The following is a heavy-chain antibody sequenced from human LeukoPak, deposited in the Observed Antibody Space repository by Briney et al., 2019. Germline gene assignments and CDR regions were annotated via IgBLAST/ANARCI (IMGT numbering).Heavy chain of an antibody. V-gene: IGHV5-51*01. Sequence: GESLKISCKGSGDTFTSYWIGWVRQMPGKGLEWMGIIYPADSDTRYSPSFQGQVTISADKSISTAYLQWSSLKASDTAVYYCARHVVSFGPGRLERRPQSHFHYYMDVWGKGTTVSVSS. J-gene: IGHJ6*03. CDR3: ARHVVSFGPGRLERRPQSHFHYYMDV. CDR1: GDTFTSYW. CDR2: IYPADSDT. D-gene: IGHD1-1*01.